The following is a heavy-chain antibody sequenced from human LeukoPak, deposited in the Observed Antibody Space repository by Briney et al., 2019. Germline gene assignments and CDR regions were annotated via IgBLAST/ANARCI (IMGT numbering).Heavy chain of an antibody. V-gene: IGHV3-74*01. D-gene: IGHD2-15*01. J-gene: IGHJ5*02. CDR1: GFTFSSYW. CDR2: INSDGSST. CDR3: ARGCSGGSCYLT. Sequence: QPGGSLRLSCAASGFTFSSYWMHWVRQAPGKGLVWVSRINSDGSSTSYADSVKGRFTISRDNAKNTLYLQMNSLRAEDTAVYYCARGCSGGSCYLTWGQGTLVTVSS.